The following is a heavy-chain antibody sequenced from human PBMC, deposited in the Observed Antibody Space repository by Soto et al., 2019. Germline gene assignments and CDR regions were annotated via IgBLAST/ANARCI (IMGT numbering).Heavy chain of an antibody. Sequence: EVQLLESGGGLVQPGGSLRLSCAASGFTFSNNVMNWVRQAPGKGLEWVSGISDNGGSTYYAGSVKGRCTISRDNTKNTLYLQMNSLRAEDTAVYYCAKEVYGAARGGMDVWGQGTTVTVSS. D-gene: IGHD3-10*01. V-gene: IGHV3-23*01. J-gene: IGHJ6*02. CDR1: GFTFSNNV. CDR2: ISDNGGST. CDR3: AKEVYGAARGGMDV.